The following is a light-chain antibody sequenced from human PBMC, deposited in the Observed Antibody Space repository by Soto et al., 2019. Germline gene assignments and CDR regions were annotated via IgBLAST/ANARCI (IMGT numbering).Light chain of an antibody. CDR3: QQYGSSRWT. CDR1: QSVSSIY. CDR2: GAS. Sequence: EKVLTQSPGTLSLSPGERATLSCRASQSVSSIYLAWYQQKPGQAPRLLIYGASSRATGIPDRFSGSGSGTDFTLTISRLEPEDFAVYYCQQYGSSRWTF. J-gene: IGKJ1*01. V-gene: IGKV3-20*01.